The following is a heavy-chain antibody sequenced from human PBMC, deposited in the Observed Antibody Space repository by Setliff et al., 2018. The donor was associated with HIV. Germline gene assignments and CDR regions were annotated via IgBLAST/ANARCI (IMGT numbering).Heavy chain of an antibody. V-gene: IGHV4-31*03. J-gene: IGHJ6*03. CDR1: GGSISSGDHY. CDR2: ISYIGST. D-gene: IGHD3-16*01. Sequence: SETLSLTCTVSGGSISSGDHYWSWTRQHPGKGLEWIGYISYIGSTHYNPSLESRAHISVDTSKNVFSLKLSSVTAADTAVYYCARGAAAAIMDSFYHYMDVWGKGTTVTVSS. CDR3: ARGAAAAIMDSFYHYMDV.